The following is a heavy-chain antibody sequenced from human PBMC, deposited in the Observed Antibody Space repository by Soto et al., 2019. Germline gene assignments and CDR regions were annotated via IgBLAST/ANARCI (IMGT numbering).Heavy chain of an antibody. CDR1: GFTFSSYA. Sequence: AGGSLRLSCAASGFTFSSYAMHWVRQAPGKGLEWVAVISYDGSNKYYADSVKGRFTISRDNSKNTLYLQMNSLRAEDTAVYYCARDPSSWYQWPYYYYGMDVWGQGTTVTVSS. J-gene: IGHJ6*02. D-gene: IGHD6-13*01. V-gene: IGHV3-30-3*01. CDR3: ARDPSSWYQWPYYYYGMDV. CDR2: ISYDGSNK.